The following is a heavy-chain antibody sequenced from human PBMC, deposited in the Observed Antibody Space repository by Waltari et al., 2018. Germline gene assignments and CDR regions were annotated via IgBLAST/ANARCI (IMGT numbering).Heavy chain of an antibody. V-gene: IGHV3-73*01. D-gene: IGHD6-13*01. J-gene: IGHJ4*02. Sequence: EVQLVGSGGGMVQHGGSLERSCAASWFIFSCYAMHWVRQASGKGLEWVGRIRSKANSYATTYAASVKGRFTISRDDSKNTAYLQMNSLKTEDTAVYYCTTRLAPAGKDYWGQGTLVTVSS. CDR2: IRSKANSYAT. CDR3: TTRLAPAGKDY. CDR1: WFIFSCYA.